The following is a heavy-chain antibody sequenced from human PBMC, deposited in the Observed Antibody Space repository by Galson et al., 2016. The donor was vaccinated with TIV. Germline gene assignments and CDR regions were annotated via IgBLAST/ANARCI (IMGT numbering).Heavy chain of an antibody. CDR2: VNHGGST. Sequence: ETLSLTCAVYGGSFSAYYWSWIRQPPGKGLEWIGEVNHGGSTNYNSSLKSRVTISRDNSKNTLYLQMNSLRADDTAVYYCAPYGHQLKPFGYWGQGTLVTVSS. CDR1: GGSFSAYY. J-gene: IGHJ4*02. D-gene: IGHD2-2*01. V-gene: IGHV4-34*10. CDR3: APYGHQLKPFGY.